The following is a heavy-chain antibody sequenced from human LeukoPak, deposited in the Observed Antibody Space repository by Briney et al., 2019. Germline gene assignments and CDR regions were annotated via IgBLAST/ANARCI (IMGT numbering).Heavy chain of an antibody. CDR1: GGSISSYY. CDR3: ARDEYTAMETRGINWFDP. V-gene: IGHV4-4*07. D-gene: IGHD5-18*01. Sequence: PSETLSLTCTVSGGSISSYYWSWIRQPAGKGLEWIGRIYTSGSTNYNPSLKSRVTMSVDTSKNQFSLKLSSVTAADTAVYYCARDEYTAMETRGINWFDPWGQGTLVTVSS. J-gene: IGHJ5*02. CDR2: IYTSGST.